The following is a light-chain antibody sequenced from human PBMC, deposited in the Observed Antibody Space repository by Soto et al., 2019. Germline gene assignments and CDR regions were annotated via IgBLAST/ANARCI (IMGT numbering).Light chain of an antibody. J-gene: IGKJ4*01. V-gene: IGKV3D-15*01. CDR2: DIS. Sequence: EIVMTQSPATLSVSPGERATLSCRASQSVSSNLAGYQQKPGQAPSRLIYDISSRATGITTSFSGSRSGTEFTLTISSLQSEDVSVDYCQQYNDWPLTFGGGTKVEIK. CDR1: QSVSSN. CDR3: QQYNDWPLT.